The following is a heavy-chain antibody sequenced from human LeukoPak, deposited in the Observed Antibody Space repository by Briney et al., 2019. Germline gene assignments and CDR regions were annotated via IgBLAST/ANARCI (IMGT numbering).Heavy chain of an antibody. CDR3: AEWPKTDYYYYGMDV. D-gene: IGHD3-3*01. CDR2: IIPIFGTA. J-gene: IGHJ6*02. Sequence: SVKVSCKASGGTFISYAISWVRQAPGQGLEWMGGIIPIFGTANYAQKFQGRVTITADESTSTAYMELSSLRSEDTAVYYCAEWPKTDYYYYGMDVWGQGTTVTVSS. CDR1: GGTFISYA. V-gene: IGHV1-69*13.